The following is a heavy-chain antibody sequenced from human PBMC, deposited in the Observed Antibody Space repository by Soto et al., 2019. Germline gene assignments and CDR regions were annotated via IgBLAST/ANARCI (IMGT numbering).Heavy chain of an antibody. CDR1: GFTFSSYA. J-gene: IGHJ4*02. V-gene: IGHV3-23*01. CDR3: AKDWADDIVVVVELDY. CDR2: ISVSGVST. Sequence: PGGSLRLSCAASGFTFSSYAMSWVRQAPGKGLEWVSAISVSGVSTYYADSVKGRFTISRDNSKNTLFLQMNSLRAEDTAVYYCAKDWADDIVVVVELDYWGQGTLVTVSS. D-gene: IGHD2-15*01.